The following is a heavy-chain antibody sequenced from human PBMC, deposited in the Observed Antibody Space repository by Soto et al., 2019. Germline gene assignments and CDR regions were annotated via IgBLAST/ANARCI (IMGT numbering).Heavy chain of an antibody. Sequence: QVQLVQSGAEVKKSGASVKVSCKASGYTFTGYYIHWVRQAPGQGPEWMGEISPNSGGTKYAQRFQGRVTMTRDTSITTVYMELSNLSPDDTAVYYCGKGQSGDVGVFYWGQGTLVTVYS. V-gene: IGHV1-2*02. CDR1: GYTFTGYY. J-gene: IGHJ4*02. CDR2: ISPNSGGT. D-gene: IGHD1-26*01. CDR3: GKGQSGDVGVFY.